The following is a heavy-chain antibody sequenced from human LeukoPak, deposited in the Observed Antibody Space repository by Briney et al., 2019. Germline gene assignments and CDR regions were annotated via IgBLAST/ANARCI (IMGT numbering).Heavy chain of an antibody. J-gene: IGHJ6*03. CDR2: IHYSGST. D-gene: IGHD1-1*01. CDR3: ARGRVSSSTWYSTYYYYFYMDV. Sequence: PSETLSLTCTVSGGSISSSSYYWAWIRQPPGKGLEWSGSIHYSGSTYYNPSLQSRVTISIDTSKNLFSLRLRSVTAADTAVYFCARGRVSSSTWYSTYYYYFYMDVWGKGTTVTVSS. V-gene: IGHV4-39*07. CDR1: GGSISSSSYY.